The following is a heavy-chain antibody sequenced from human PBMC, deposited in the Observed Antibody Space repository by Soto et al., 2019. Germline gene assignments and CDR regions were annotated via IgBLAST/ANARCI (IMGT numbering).Heavy chain of an antibody. J-gene: IGHJ4*02. CDR2: IYYSGST. CDR3: ARVSDFWSDCHFDY. D-gene: IGHD3-3*01. CDR1: GGSISSYY. V-gene: IGHV4-59*01. Sequence: PSETLSLTCTVSGGSISSYYWSWIRQPPGKGLEWIGYIYYSGSTNYNPSLKSRVTISVDTSKNQFSLKLSSVTAADTAVYYCARVSDFWSDCHFDYWGQGTLVTVSS.